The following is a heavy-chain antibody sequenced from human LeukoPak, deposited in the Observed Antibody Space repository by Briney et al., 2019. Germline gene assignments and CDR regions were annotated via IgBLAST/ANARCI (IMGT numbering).Heavy chain of an antibody. V-gene: IGHV3-23*01. CDR3: AKDSTPLGDFWSGYPPI. J-gene: IGHJ4*02. Sequence: GGSLRLSCAASGFTFSSYAMSWVRQAPGKGLEWVSAISGSGGSTYYADSVKGRFTISRDNSKNTLYLQMNSLRAEDTAVYYCAKDSTPLGDFWSGYPPIWGQGTLVTVSS. CDR1: GFTFSSYA. D-gene: IGHD3-3*01. CDR2: ISGSGGST.